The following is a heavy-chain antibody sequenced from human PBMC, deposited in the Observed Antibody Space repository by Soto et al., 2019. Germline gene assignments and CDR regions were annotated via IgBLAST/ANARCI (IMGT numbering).Heavy chain of an antibody. CDR3: ARDLGYGYYYGMDV. CDR1: GYTFTSYG. D-gene: IGHD4-17*01. Sequence: AASVKVSCKASGYTFTSYGISWVRQAPGQGLEWMGWISAYNGNTNYAQKLQGRVTMTTDTSTSTAYMELRSLRSDDTAVYYCARDLGYGYYYGMDVWGQGTTVTVSS. CDR2: ISAYNGNT. V-gene: IGHV1-18*01. J-gene: IGHJ6*02.